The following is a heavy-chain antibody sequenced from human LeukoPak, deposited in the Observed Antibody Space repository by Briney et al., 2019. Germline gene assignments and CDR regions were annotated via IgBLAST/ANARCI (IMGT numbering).Heavy chain of an antibody. CDR1: GFTFDDYA. J-gene: IGHJ6*02. Sequence: GGSLRLSCAASGFTFDDYAMHWVRQAPGKGLEWVSGISWNSGSIGYADSVKGRFTIPRDNAKNSLYLQMNSLRAEDTALYYCAKDIVGYCSGGSCPENYYYGMDVWGQGTTVTVSS. CDR2: ISWNSGSI. D-gene: IGHD2-15*01. CDR3: AKDIVGYCSGGSCPENYYYGMDV. V-gene: IGHV3-9*01.